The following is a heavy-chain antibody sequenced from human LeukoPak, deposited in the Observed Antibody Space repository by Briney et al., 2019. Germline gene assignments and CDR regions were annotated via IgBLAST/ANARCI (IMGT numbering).Heavy chain of an antibody. J-gene: IGHJ4*02. CDR1: GYTFTGYY. CDR3: ARPPYGGYGEDFDH. V-gene: IGHV1-2*02. Sequence: GASVKVSCKASGYTFTGYYMHWVRQAPGQGLEWMGWINPNSGGTNYAQKFQGRVTMTRDTSISTAYMELSRLRSDDTAVYYCARPPYGGYGEDFDHWGQGTLVTVSS. D-gene: IGHD5-12*01. CDR2: INPNSGGT.